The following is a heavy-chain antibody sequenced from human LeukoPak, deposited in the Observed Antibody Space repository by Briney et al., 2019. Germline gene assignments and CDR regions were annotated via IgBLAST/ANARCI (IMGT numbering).Heavy chain of an antibody. Sequence: GGSLRLSCVASGFTFSDYYMSWIRQAPGKGLEWVSYISSSGSTIYYADSVKGRFTISRDNAKNSLYLQMNSLRAEDTAVYYCARVRASNWFDPWGQGTLVTVSS. CDR1: GFTFSDYY. D-gene: IGHD1-1*01. CDR3: ARVRASNWFDP. CDR2: ISSSGSTI. J-gene: IGHJ5*02. V-gene: IGHV3-11*01.